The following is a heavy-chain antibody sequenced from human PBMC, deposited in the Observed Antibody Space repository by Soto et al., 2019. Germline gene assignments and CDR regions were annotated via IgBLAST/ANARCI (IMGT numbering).Heavy chain of an antibody. Sequence: ASETLSLTCSVSGGSISSGYWTWIRQPPGKGLEWIGYIYCGGSINYNPSLKSRVIISVDTAKNQFSLRLSSVSAADTAVYYCTGAYYDVSGYSLDPWGQGTSVTVSS. V-gene: IGHV4-59*01. CDR1: GGSISSGY. D-gene: IGHD3-22*01. CDR3: TGAYYDVSGYSLDP. J-gene: IGHJ5*02. CDR2: IYCGGSI.